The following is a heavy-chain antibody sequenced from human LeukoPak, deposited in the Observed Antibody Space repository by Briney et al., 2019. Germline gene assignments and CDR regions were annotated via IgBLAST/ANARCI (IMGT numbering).Heavy chain of an antibody. J-gene: IGHJ4*02. CDR3: AEVARSGY. Sequence: GGSLRLSCAASGFTFSSYGMHWVRQAPGKGLEWVSSISSSSTYMYYADPVKGRFTISRDNAKNSLYLQMNSLRAEDTAVYYCAEVARSGYWGQGTLVTVSS. D-gene: IGHD5-12*01. V-gene: IGHV3-21*01. CDR1: GFTFSSYG. CDR2: ISSSSTYM.